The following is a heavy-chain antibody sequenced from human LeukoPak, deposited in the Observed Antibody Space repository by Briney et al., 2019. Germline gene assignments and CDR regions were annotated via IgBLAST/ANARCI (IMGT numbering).Heavy chain of an antibody. CDR2: INPSGGST. D-gene: IGHD3-16*01. Sequence: ASVKVSCKASGYTFTSYYMHWVRQAPGQGLEWMGIINPSGGSTSYAQKFQGRVTMTRDTSTSTVYMELSSLRSEDTAVYYCARAVRGDYYSYYGMDVWGQGTTVTVSS. CDR1: GYTFTSYY. V-gene: IGHV1-46*01. CDR3: ARAVRGDYYSYYGMDV. J-gene: IGHJ6*02.